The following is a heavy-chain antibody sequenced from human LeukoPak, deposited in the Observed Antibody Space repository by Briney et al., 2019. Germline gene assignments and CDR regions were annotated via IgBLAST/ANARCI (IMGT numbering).Heavy chain of an antibody. CDR2: ISSSSSYI. J-gene: IGHJ4*02. Sequence: SLRLSCAASGFTFSSYSMNWVRQAPGKGLEWVSSISSSSSYIYYADSVKGRFTISRDNAKNSLYLQMNSLRAEDTAVYYCARVTEYYYDSSGYYDYWGQGTLVTVSS. D-gene: IGHD3-22*01. CDR1: GFTFSSYS. V-gene: IGHV3-21*01. CDR3: ARVTEYYYDSSGYYDY.